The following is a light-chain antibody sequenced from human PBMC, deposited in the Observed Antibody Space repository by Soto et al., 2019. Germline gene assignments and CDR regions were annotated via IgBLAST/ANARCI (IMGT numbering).Light chain of an antibody. CDR2: EVS. J-gene: IGLJ3*02. V-gene: IGLV2-14*01. CDR3: ISFTSINTWV. Sequence: QSALTQPASVSGSPGQSITISCTGTRSDVGGYNYVSWYQMHPGKAPKVIIYEVSNRPSGVSDRFSGSKSGNTATLTISGLQAEDEAEYYCISFTSINTWVFGAGTKLTVL. CDR1: RSDVGGYNY.